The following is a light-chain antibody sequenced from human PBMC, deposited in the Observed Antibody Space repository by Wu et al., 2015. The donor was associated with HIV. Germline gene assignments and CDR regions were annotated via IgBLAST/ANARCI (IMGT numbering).Light chain of an antibody. CDR1: ESIGNW. V-gene: IGKV1-5*03. CDR3: QQYDNYWT. Sequence: DIQLTQSPSTLSASVGDRVTITCRASESIGNWVAWYQQKPGKAPKLLILRHLFTSGSHLGSAAVDLDTVHSHHQRPAAGCILLIYYCQQYDNYWTFGQGTKVEIK. CDR2: RHL. J-gene: IGKJ1*01.